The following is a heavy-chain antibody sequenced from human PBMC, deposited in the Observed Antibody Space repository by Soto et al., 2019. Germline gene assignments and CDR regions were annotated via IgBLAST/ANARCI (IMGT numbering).Heavy chain of an antibody. CDR3: ARDLQMVYAISHYYYYGMDV. CDR2: INPNSGGT. V-gene: IGHV1-2*02. J-gene: IGHJ6*02. Sequence: QVQLVQSGAEVKKPGASVKVSCKASGYTFTGYYMHWVRQAPGQGLEWMGWINPNSGGTNYAQKFQGRVTMTRDTSISTAYMELSRLRSDDTAVYYCARDLQMVYAISHYYYYGMDVWGQGTTVTVSS. D-gene: IGHD2-8*01. CDR1: GYTFTGYY.